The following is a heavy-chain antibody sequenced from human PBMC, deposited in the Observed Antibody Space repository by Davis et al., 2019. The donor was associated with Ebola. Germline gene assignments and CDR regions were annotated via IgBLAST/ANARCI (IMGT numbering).Heavy chain of an antibody. D-gene: IGHD6-13*01. Sequence: GESLKISCAASGFTFSSYAMHWVRQAPGTGLEWVAVISYDGSNKYYADSVKGRFTISRDNSKNTPYLQMNSLIAEDTAVYYCARGGGTISSSWYGGLGYWGQGTLVTVSS. J-gene: IGHJ4*02. CDR3: ARGGGTISSSWYGGLGY. CDR1: GFTFSSYA. CDR2: ISYDGSNK. V-gene: IGHV3-30-3*01.